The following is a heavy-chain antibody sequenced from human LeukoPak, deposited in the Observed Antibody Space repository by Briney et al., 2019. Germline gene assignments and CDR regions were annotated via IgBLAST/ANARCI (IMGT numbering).Heavy chain of an antibody. CDR1: GGSISTYY. CDR2: IYYSGST. D-gene: IGHD1-26*01. Sequence: PSETLSLTCTVSGGSISTYYWGWIRQPPGKGLECIGYIYYSGSTNYNPSLKSRVTISLDTSKNQFSLKLTSVTAADTAVYYCASTRVGAGGNAFDIWGQGTMVTVSS. CDR3: ASTRVGAGGNAFDI. J-gene: IGHJ3*02. V-gene: IGHV4-59*01.